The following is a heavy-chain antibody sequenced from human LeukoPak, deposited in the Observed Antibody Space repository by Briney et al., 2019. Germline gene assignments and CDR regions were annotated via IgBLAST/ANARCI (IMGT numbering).Heavy chain of an antibody. V-gene: IGHV3-30-3*01. CDR2: ISYDGSNK. Sequence: GGSLRLSCAASGFTVSSNYVNWVRQAPGKGLEWVAVISYDGSNKYYAGSVKGRFTISRDNSKNTLYLQMNSLRAEDTAVYYCARDGRDGGFDYWGQGTLVTVSS. D-gene: IGHD5-24*01. CDR3: ARDGRDGGFDY. CDR1: GFTVSSNY. J-gene: IGHJ4*02.